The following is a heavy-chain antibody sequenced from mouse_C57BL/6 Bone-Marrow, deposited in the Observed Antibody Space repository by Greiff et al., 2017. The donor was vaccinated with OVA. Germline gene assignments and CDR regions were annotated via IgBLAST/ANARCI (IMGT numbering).Heavy chain of an antibody. V-gene: IGHV1-81*01. CDR2: IYPRGGDT. CDR1: GYAFTSYC. Sequence: QVQLQQSGAELVRPGASVKLSCKASGYAFTSYCMSWVKQRPGQGLEWIGEIYPRGGDTYYNGKFKGKATLTADKSSSTACMELRSLTSEDSAVYYCARRGYYCDYWGQGTTLTVSS. CDR3: ARRGYYCDY. J-gene: IGHJ2*01.